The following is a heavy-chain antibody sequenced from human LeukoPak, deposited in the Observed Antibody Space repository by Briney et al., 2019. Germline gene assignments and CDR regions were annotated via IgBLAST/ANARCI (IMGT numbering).Heavy chain of an antibody. D-gene: IGHD1-7*01. CDR3: ARDSGNYLDAFDI. CDR1: RFTFDDYT. Sequence: PGGSLRLSCAASRFTFDDYTMHWVRHLPGKGLEWVSLISWDGGSTYYADSVKGRFTISRDNSKNSLYLQMNSLRAEDTAVYYCARDSGNYLDAFDIWGQGTMVTVSS. CDR2: ISWDGGST. V-gene: IGHV3-43*01. J-gene: IGHJ3*02.